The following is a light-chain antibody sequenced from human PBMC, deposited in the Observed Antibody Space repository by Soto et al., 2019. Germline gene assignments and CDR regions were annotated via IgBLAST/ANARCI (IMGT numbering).Light chain of an antibody. CDR2: KAS. Sequence: DIQMTQSPSTLSASVGDRVTITCRASQSVSIWLAWYQQKPGKAPKLLIYKASSLESGVPSRFSGSGSGTEFTLTISSLQPDDFATYYCQQYNSYSRTFGQGTQVEVK. CDR3: QQYNSYSRT. CDR1: QSVSIW. V-gene: IGKV1-5*03. J-gene: IGKJ1*01.